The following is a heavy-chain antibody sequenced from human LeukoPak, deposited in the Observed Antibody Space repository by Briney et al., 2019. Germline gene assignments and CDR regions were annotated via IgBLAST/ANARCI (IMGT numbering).Heavy chain of an antibody. Sequence: QPGGSLILSCAASRFTFSSYAMSWVRQAPGKGLEWVSTVSGSGDSTDYADSVKGRFTISRDNSKNTLYLQINSLRAEDTALYYCAKLIRDYDFWSGSYRAQWFDPWGQGTLVTVSS. CDR3: AKLIRDYDFWSGSYRAQWFDP. V-gene: IGHV3-23*01. CDR2: VSGSGDST. CDR1: RFTFSSYA. J-gene: IGHJ5*02. D-gene: IGHD3-3*01.